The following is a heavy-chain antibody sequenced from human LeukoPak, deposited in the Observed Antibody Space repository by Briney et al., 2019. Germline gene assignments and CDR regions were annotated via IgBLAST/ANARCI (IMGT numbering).Heavy chain of an antibody. CDR3: ARERNQQFQH. V-gene: IGHV1-46*01. D-gene: IGHD2-2*01. J-gene: IGHJ1*01. CDR2: INPSGGST. Sequence: APVKVSYKTSGYTFTSYYMHWVRQAPGQGLEWMGIINPSGGSTSYAQKFQGRVTMTRDMSTSTVYMELSSLRSEDTAVYYCARERNQQFQHWGQGTLVTVSS. CDR1: GYTFTSYY.